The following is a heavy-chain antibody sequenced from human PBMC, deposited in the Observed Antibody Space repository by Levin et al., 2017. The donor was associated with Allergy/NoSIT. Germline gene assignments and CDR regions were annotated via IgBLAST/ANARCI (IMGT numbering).Heavy chain of an antibody. V-gene: IGHV1-18*01. J-gene: IGHJ3*02. CDR2: ISAYNGNT. Sequence: GESLKISCKASGYTFTSYGISWVRQTPGQGLEWMGWISAYNGNTNYAQKLQGRVTMTTDTSTSTAYMELRSLRSDDTAVYYCARDRWDDIVVIVGDDAFDIWGQGTMVTVSS. CDR3: ARDRWDDIVVIVGDDAFDI. D-gene: IGHD2-15*01. CDR1: GYTFTSYG.